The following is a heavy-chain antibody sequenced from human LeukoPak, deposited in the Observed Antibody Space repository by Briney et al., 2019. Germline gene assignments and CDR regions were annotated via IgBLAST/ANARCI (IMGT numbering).Heavy chain of an antibody. CDR2: IIPIFGTA. CDR3: ARIPLTMVRGVISYYYYYGMDV. D-gene: IGHD3-10*01. J-gene: IGHJ6*02. Sequence: SVTVSCTASGGTFSIYAISWVRQAPGQGLEWMGRIIPIFGTANYAQKFQGRVTITADESTSTAYMELSSLRSEDTAVYYCARIPLTMVRGVISYYYYYGMDVWGQGTTVTVSS. CDR1: GGTFSIYA. V-gene: IGHV1-69*13.